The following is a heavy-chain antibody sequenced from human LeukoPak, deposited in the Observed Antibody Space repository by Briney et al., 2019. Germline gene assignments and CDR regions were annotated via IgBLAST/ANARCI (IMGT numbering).Heavy chain of an antibody. CDR3: ARGPAVAPFSDFDY. CDR2: INQDGSQK. J-gene: IGHJ4*02. D-gene: IGHD6-19*01. Sequence: GGSLRLSCAASGFTFSSYWMSWVRQAPGKGLEWVANINQDGSQKYYVDSVKGRFTVSRDNAKNSLYLQMNSLRAEDTAVYYCARGPAVAPFSDFDYWGQGTLVTVSS. CDR1: GFTFSSYW. V-gene: IGHV3-7*01.